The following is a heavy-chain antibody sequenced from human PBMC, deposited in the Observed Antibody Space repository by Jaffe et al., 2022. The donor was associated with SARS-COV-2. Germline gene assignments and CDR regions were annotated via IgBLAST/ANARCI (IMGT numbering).Heavy chain of an antibody. CDR1: GGSISSSTYY. J-gene: IGHJ6*03. CDR2: IHYSGST. V-gene: IGHV4-39*01. Sequence: QVQLQETGPGLAKPSETLSLTCSVSGGSISSSTYYWGWIRQPPGKGLEWIGSIHYSGSTSYNPTLKSRVTLSVDTSKNQFFLKLRFVTAADTAVYYCARHLVRGDYELDYMDVWGKGTTVTVSS. CDR3: ARHLVRGDYELDYMDV. D-gene: IGHD4-17*01.